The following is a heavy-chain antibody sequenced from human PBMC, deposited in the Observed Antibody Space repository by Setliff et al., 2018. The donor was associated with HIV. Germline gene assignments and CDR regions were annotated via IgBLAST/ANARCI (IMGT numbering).Heavy chain of an antibody. Sequence: GGSMRLSCLGSGFTFGNYAVSWFRQAPGKGLEWISFIRRETYGGTTEYAASVKGRYTISRDDSESIAYLHMNSLKTEDTAVYYCTTDLGGSYHGWNYWGQGTLVTVSS. CDR1: GFTFGNYA. J-gene: IGHJ4*02. D-gene: IGHD1-26*01. V-gene: IGHV3-49*03. CDR2: IRRETYGGTT. CDR3: TTDLGGSYHGWNY.